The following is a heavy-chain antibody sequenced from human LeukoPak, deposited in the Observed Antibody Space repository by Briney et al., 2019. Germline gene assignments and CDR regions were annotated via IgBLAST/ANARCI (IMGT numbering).Heavy chain of an antibody. CDR3: ANPITLVRGVIVGDY. Sequence: GGSLRLSCAASGFTFSSYAMSWVRQAPGKGLEWVSVISASGRNTYYADSVKGRFNISRDNSKNTLYLQMNSLRAEDTAVYYCANPITLVRGVIVGDYWGQGTLVAVSS. V-gene: IGHV3-23*01. CDR1: GFTFSSYA. CDR2: ISASGRNT. J-gene: IGHJ4*02. D-gene: IGHD3-10*01.